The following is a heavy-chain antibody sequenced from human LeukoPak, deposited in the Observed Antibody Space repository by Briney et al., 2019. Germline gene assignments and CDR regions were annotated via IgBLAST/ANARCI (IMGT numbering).Heavy chain of an antibody. D-gene: IGHD5-24*01. Sequence: GGSLRLSCEASGFTFSHFGMHWVRQAPGKGLEWVAVIWSDATNEYYADSVKGRFTISRDNFKNTVSLQMNSLRAEDTAVYYRGKSRQEGFGYRYSLEPWGQGT. V-gene: IGHV3-33*06. CDR2: IWSDATNE. CDR1: GFTFSHFG. J-gene: IGHJ5*02. CDR3: GKSRQEGFGYRYSLEP.